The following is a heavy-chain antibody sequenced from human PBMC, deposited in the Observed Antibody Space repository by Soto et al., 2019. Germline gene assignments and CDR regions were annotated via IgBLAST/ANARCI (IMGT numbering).Heavy chain of an antibody. J-gene: IGHJ4*02. D-gene: IGHD6-19*01. V-gene: IGHV3-7*04. CDR3: ARGWVTVAGTGDN. Sequence: EVQLVESGGGLVQPGGSLRLSCVVSGFTFSNDWMSWVRQAPGKGLEWVANIKQDGSATYCVDSVKGRFTISRDNAKKYLYLQMTSLRGEDTVVNYCARGWVTVAGTGDNLGQGTLVIVSS. CDR2: IKQDGSAT. CDR1: GFTFSNDW.